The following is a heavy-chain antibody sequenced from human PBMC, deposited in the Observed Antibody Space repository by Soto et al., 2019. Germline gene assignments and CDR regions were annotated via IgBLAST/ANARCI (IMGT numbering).Heavy chain of an antibody. V-gene: IGHV3-15*01. D-gene: IGHD2-2*01. CDR3: TTHTPRGIVVVPAAMLGSSYYYMDV. Sequence: EVQLVESGGGLVKPGGSLRLSCAASGFTFSNAWMSWVRQAPGKGLEWVGRIKSKTDGGTTDYAAPVKGRFTISRDDSKNTLYLQMNSLKTEDTAVYYCTTHTPRGIVVVPAAMLGSSYYYMDVWGKGTTVTVSS. CDR2: IKSKTDGGTT. J-gene: IGHJ6*03. CDR1: GFTFSNAW.